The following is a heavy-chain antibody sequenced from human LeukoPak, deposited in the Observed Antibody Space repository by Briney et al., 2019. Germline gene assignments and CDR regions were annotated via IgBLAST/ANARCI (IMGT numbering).Heavy chain of an antibody. D-gene: IGHD6-13*01. CDR2: IIPIFGTA. J-gene: IGHJ6*03. V-gene: IGHV1-69*05. CDR3: ARSLDHSSSWYMSPHDYYYYYMDV. CDR1: GGTFSSYA. Sequence: GASVKVSFKASGGTFSSYAISWVRQAPGQGLEWMGGIIPIFGTANYAQRFQGRVTITTDESTSTAYMELSSLRSEDTAVYYCARSLDHSSSWYMSPHDYYYYYMDVWGKGTTVTVSS.